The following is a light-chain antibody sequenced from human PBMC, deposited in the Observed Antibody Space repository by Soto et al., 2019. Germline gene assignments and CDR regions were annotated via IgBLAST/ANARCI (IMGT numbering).Light chain of an antibody. J-gene: IGKJ4*01. V-gene: IGKV4-1*01. Sequence: DIVMTQSPDSLAVSLGERATINCKSSQSVLYYYNNKNCLAWYQQKPGQPPKLLIYWASTRESGVPDRFSGSGSGTDFALNISSLQAEDVAVYYCQQYYSTFLTFGGGTKVEIK. CDR2: WAS. CDR3: QQYYSTFLT. CDR1: QSVLYYYNNKNC.